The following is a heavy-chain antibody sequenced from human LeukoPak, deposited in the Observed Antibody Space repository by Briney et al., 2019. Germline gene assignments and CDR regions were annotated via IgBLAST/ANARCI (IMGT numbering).Heavy chain of an antibody. Sequence: GGSLRLSCAASGFMFSSNWMSWVRLAPGKGLEWVAVISYDGSNKYYADSVKGRFTISRDNSKNTLYLQMNSLRAEDTAVYYCARTVAGYFDYWGQGTLVTVSS. CDR2: ISYDGSNK. V-gene: IGHV3-30-3*01. CDR3: ARTVAGYFDY. D-gene: IGHD6-19*01. J-gene: IGHJ4*02. CDR1: GFMFSSNW.